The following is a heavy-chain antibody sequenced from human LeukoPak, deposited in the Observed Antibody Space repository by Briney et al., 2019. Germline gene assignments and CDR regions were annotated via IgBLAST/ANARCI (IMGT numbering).Heavy chain of an antibody. Sequence: SETLSLTCTVSGDSINNNNYYWGWIRQPPGKGLEWIGNIYYNGRTYYSPSLKSRGTISVDTSNNQFSLKLSSVTAADTAVYYCTRITDRTTFGEIMHGFDIWGQGTPVTVSS. CDR3: TRITDRTTFGEIMHGFDI. CDR2: IYYNGRT. D-gene: IGHD3-3*01. CDR1: GDSINNNNYY. J-gene: IGHJ3*02. V-gene: IGHV4-39*01.